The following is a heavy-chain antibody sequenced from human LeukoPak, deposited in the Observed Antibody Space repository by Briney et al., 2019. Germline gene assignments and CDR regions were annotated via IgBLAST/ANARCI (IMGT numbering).Heavy chain of an antibody. CDR2: IYSRGNT. J-gene: IGHJ3*02. V-gene: IGHV4-4*07. CDR3: ARTRGRSYLLDAFDI. D-gene: IGHD1-26*01. CDR1: GGSISSYY. Sequence: SETLSLTCTVSGGSISSYYWSWIRQPAGKGLEWIGRIYSRGNTNYNPSLKSRVTMSVDTSKNQFSLKLTSVTAADTAVYYCARTRGRSYLLDAFDIWGQGTMVTVSS.